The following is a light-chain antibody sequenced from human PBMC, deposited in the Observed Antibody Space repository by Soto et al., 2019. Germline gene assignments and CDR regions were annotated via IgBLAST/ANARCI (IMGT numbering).Light chain of an antibody. CDR2: EVS. CDR3: ASYTSSSTWV. CDR1: SSDVGAYNY. J-gene: IGLJ3*02. V-gene: IGLV2-14*01. Sequence: QSALTQPASVSGSPGQSITISCTGTSSDVGAYNYVSWYQQHPGKAPNLMIYEVSSRPSGVSNRFSGSKSGNTASLTISGLQAEDEADYYCASYTSSSTWVFGGGTKLTVL.